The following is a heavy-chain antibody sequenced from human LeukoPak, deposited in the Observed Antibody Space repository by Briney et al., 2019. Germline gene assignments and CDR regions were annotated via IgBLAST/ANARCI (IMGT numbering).Heavy chain of an antibody. CDR3: ASPAVIPRYREPEDY. CDR2: IYYSGST. J-gene: IGHJ4*02. CDR1: GGSISSSSYY. D-gene: IGHD1-14*01. V-gene: IGHV4-39*07. Sequence: SETLSLTCIVSGGSISSSSYYWGWIRQPPGKGLEWIGSIYYSGSTYYNPSLKSRVTISVDTSKNQFSLKLSSVTAADTAVYYCASPAVIPRYREPEDYWGQGTLVTVSS.